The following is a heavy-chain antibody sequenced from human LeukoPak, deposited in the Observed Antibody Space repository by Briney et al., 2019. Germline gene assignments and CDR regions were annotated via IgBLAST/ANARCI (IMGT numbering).Heavy chain of an antibody. D-gene: IGHD4-11*01. Sequence: GASVKVSCKASGGTFSSYAISWVRQAPGQGLEWMGGIIPIFGTANYAQKFQGRVTITADESTSTAYMEQSSLRSEDTAVYYCARDGTTVTFTSPGDGMDVWGQGTTVTVSS. J-gene: IGHJ6*02. CDR3: ARDGTTVTFTSPGDGMDV. V-gene: IGHV1-69*13. CDR1: GGTFSSYA. CDR2: IIPIFGTA.